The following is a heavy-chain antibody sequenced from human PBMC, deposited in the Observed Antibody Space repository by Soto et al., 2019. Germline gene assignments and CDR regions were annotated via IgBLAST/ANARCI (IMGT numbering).Heavy chain of an antibody. D-gene: IGHD3-9*01. J-gene: IGHJ4*02. CDR2: IYYSGST. CDR3: ARVGSYYDILTGYYDFDY. Sequence: PSETLSLTCTVSGGSISSYYWSWIRQPPGKGLEWIGYIYYSGSTNYNPSLKSRVTISVDTSKNQFSLKLSSVTAADTAVYYCARVGSYYDILTGYYDFDYWGQGTLVTVS. CDR1: GGSISSYY. V-gene: IGHV4-59*01.